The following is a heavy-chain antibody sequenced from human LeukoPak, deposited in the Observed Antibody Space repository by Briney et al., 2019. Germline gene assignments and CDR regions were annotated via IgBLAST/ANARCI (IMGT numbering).Heavy chain of an antibody. CDR2: IYTSGIT. Sequence: PSETLSLTCTVSGGSISSGSYYWSWIRQPAGKGLEWIGRIYTSGITNYNPSLKSRVTISVDTSKNQFSLKLSSVTAADTAVYYCARGRRGSSRLDYWGQGTLVTVSS. CDR1: GGSISSGSYY. D-gene: IGHD6-13*01. V-gene: IGHV4-61*02. CDR3: ARGRRGSSRLDY. J-gene: IGHJ4*02.